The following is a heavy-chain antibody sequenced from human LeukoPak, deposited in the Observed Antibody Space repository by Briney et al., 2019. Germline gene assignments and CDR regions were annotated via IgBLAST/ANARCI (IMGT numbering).Heavy chain of an antibody. Sequence: ASVKVSCTASGYTFTSYYMHWVRQAPGQGLEWMGIINPSGGSTSYAQKFQGRVTMTRDTSTSTVYMELSSLRSEDTAVYYCAKGGYFDNIDYWGQGTLVTVSS. CDR2: INPSGGST. V-gene: IGHV1-46*01. D-gene: IGHD3-22*01. CDR3: AKGGYFDNIDY. J-gene: IGHJ4*02. CDR1: GYTFTSYY.